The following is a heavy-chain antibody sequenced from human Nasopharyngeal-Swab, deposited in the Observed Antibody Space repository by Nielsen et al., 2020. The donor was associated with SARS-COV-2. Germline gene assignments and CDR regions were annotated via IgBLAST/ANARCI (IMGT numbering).Heavy chain of an antibody. CDR3: ARDDYGDYYYYMDV. J-gene: IGHJ6*03. D-gene: IGHD4-17*01. Sequence: WIRQPPGKGLEWVANIKQDGSEKYYVDSVKGRFTISRDNAKNSLYLQMNSLRAEDTAVYYCARDDYGDYYYYMDVWGKGTTGTVSS. V-gene: IGHV3-7*01. CDR2: IKQDGSEK.